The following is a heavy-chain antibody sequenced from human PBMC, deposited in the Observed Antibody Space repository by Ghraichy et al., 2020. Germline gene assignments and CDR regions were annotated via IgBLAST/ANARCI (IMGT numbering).Heavy chain of an antibody. V-gene: IGHV3-49*03. CDR2: IRSKAYGGTT. Sequence: GGSLRLSCTASGFTFGDYAMSWFRQAPGKGLEWVGFIRSKAYGGTTEYAASVKGRFTISRDDSKSIAYLQMNSLKTEDTAVYYCTRDTVGAAYYFDYWGQGNLVTVSS. CDR1: GFTFGDYA. CDR3: TRDTVGAAYYFDY. D-gene: IGHD1-26*01. J-gene: IGHJ4*02.